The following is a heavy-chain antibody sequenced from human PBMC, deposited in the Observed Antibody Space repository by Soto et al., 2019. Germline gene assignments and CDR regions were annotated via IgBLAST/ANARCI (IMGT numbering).Heavy chain of an antibody. D-gene: IGHD2-2*01. V-gene: IGHV4-59*01. Sequence: QVQLQESGPGLVKPSETLSLTCIVSGVSISSGYCTWIRQSPGKGLEWIGYISHSGLRHYRASLQSGLTKPVETSKTQFSLNLTSVTPADTAIYYCAKSNTTCPGCYPWRQGTPVTVSS. CDR3: AKSNTTCPGCYP. CDR1: GVSISSGY. J-gene: IGHJ5*02. CDR2: ISHSGLR.